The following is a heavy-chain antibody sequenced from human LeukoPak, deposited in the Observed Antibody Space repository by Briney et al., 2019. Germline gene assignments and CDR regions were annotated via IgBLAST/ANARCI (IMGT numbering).Heavy chain of an antibody. CDR3: ARYKTYSYDTPGDY. J-gene: IGHJ4*02. V-gene: IGHV3-49*04. CDR2: IRGKAYGGTT. CDR1: GFIFGDYV. D-gene: IGHD3-22*01. Sequence: QPGRSLRLSGTGSGFIFGDYVLSWVRQAPGKGLEWVGLIRGKAYGGTTQYAASVKGRFTISRDDSKSIAYLQMNSLKTDDTAAYYCARYKTYSYDTPGDYWGPGTLVTVSS.